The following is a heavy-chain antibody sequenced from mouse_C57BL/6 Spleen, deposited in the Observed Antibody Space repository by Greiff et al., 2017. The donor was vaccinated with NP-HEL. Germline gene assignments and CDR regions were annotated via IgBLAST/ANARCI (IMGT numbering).Heavy chain of an antibody. CDR2: IYPRSGNT. Sequence: QVQLQQSGAELARPGASVKLSCKASGCTFTSYGISWVKQRTGQGLEWIGEIYPRSGNTYYNEKFKGKATLTADKSSSTAYMELRSLTSEDSAVYFCARDDYDGRYFDYWGQGTTLTVSS. CDR3: ARDDYDGRYFDY. V-gene: IGHV1-81*01. J-gene: IGHJ2*01. CDR1: GCTFTSYG. D-gene: IGHD2-4*01.